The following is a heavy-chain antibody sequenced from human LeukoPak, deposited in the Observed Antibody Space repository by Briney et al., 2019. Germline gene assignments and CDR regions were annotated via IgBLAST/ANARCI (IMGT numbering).Heavy chain of an antibody. Sequence: SETLSLTCTVSGGSISSYYWSWIRQPPGKGLEWIGYIYYSGSTNYNPSLKSRVTISVDTSKNQFSLKLSSVTAADTAVYYCAGDSYGYLFDYWGQGTLVTVSS. CDR3: AGDSYGYLFDY. CDR2: IYYSGST. V-gene: IGHV4-59*01. J-gene: IGHJ4*02. CDR1: GGSISSYY. D-gene: IGHD5-18*01.